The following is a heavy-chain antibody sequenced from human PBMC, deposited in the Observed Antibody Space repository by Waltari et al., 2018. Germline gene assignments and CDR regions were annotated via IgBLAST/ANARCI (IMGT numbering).Heavy chain of an antibody. V-gene: IGHV3-7*01. D-gene: IGHD6-6*01. J-gene: IGHJ4*02. CDR1: GFTFSSYW. CDR3: ARAGGHSSSSPTYFDY. Sequence: EVQLVESGGGLVQPGGSLRLSCAASGFTFSSYWMSWVRQAPGKGLEWVANIKQDGSEKYYVDSVKGRFTISRDNAKNSLYLQMNSLRAEDTAVYYCARAGGHSSSSPTYFDYWGQGTLVTVSS. CDR2: IKQDGSEK.